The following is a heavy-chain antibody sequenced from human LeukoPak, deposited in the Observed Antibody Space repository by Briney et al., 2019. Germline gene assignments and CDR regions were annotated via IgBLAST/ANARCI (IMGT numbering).Heavy chain of an antibody. J-gene: IGHJ3*02. CDR3: ARGYSDAFDI. V-gene: IGHV4-59*11. D-gene: IGHD5-18*01. CDR2: IYYSGST. Sequence: SETLSLTCTVSGGSISSHYWSWIRQPPGKGLEWIGYIYYSGSTNYNPSLKSRVTISVDTSKNQFSLKLSSVTAADTAVYYCARGYSDAFDIWGQGTTVTVSS. CDR1: GGSISSHY.